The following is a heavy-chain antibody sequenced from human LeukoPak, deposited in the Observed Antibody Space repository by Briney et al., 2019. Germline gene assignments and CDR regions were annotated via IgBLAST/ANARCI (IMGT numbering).Heavy chain of an antibody. CDR2: IGTAGDT. J-gene: IGHJ4*02. CDR3: ARAKRGSYSFDY. V-gene: IGHV3-13*01. CDR1: GFTFSSYD. Sequence: GGSLRLSCAASGFTFSSYDMHWVRQATGKGLEWVSAIGTAGDTYYPGSVKGRFTISRESAKNSLYLQMNSLRAGDTAVYYCARAKRGSYSFDYWGQGTLVTVSS. D-gene: IGHD1-26*01.